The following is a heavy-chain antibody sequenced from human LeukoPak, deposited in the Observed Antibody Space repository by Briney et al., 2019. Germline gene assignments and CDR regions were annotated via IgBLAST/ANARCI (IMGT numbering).Heavy chain of an antibody. D-gene: IGHD3-3*01. CDR1: GFTFSSYE. Sequence: GGSLRLSCAASGFTFSSYEMNWVRQAPGKGLEWVAVISYDGSNKNYADSVKGRFTISRDKSKNTLYLQMNSLRAEDTAVYYCSRGSWRFDNGDSGFDPWGQGALVTVSS. J-gene: IGHJ5*02. CDR3: SRGSWRFDNGDSGFDP. CDR2: ISYDGSNK. V-gene: IGHV3-30*03.